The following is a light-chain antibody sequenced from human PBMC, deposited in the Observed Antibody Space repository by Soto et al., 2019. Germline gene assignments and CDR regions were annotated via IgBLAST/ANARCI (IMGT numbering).Light chain of an antibody. CDR1: QGIRND. J-gene: IGKJ1*01. V-gene: IGKV1-6*01. CDR3: QKYSSAPRT. CDR2: AAS. Sequence: AIQMTQSPSSLSASVGDRVTITCRASQGIRNDLGWYQQKPGKAPKLLIYAASSLQSGVPSRFSGSGSGKDFDLTSSSLQPEDFATYYCQKYSSAPRTFGQGTKVEIK.